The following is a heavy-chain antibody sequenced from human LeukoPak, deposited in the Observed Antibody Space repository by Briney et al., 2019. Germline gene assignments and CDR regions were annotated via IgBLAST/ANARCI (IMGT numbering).Heavy chain of an antibody. CDR3: AKSMVRGVFVPYYFDY. Sequence: GGSLRLSCAASGFTFSSYAMSWVRQAPGKGLEWVSAISGSDGSTYYADSVKGRFTISRDNSKNTLYLQVNSLRAEDTAVYYCAKSMVRGVFVPYYFDYWGQGTLVTVSS. J-gene: IGHJ4*02. CDR2: ISGSDGST. CDR1: GFTFSSYA. D-gene: IGHD3-10*01. V-gene: IGHV3-23*01.